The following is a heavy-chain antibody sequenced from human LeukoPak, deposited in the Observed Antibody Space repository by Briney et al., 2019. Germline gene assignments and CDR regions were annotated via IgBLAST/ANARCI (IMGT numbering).Heavy chain of an antibody. CDR3: ARDRATIFGVVINPDAFDI. CDR2: INPSGGST. D-gene: IGHD3-3*01. V-gene: IGHV1-46*01. CDR1: GYTFTSYY. Sequence: ASVKVSRKASGYTFTSYYMHWVRQAPGQGLEWMGIINPSGGSTSYAQKFQGRVTMTRDMSTSTVYMELSSLRSEDTAVYYCARDRATIFGVVINPDAFDIWGQGTMVTVSS. J-gene: IGHJ3*02.